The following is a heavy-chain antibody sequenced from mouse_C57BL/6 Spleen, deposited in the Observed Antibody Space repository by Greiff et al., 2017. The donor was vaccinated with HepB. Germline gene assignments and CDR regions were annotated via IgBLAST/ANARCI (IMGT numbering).Heavy chain of an antibody. Sequence: QVQLQQPGAELVKPGASVKLSCKASGYTFTSYWMQWVKQRPGQGLEWIGEIDPSDSYTNNNQKFKGKATLTVDTSSSPAYSQRSSLTSEDSAVYYFLYYDDDGFDYWGQGTPLTVSS. D-gene: IGHD2-4*01. CDR3: LYYDDDGFDY. J-gene: IGHJ2*01. CDR1: GYTFTSYW. CDR2: IDPSDSYT. V-gene: IGHV1-50*01.